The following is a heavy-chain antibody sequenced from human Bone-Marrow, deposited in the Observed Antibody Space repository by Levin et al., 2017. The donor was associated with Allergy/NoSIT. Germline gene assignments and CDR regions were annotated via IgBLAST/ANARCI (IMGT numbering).Heavy chain of an antibody. CDR3: ARDQCITGLLGEQCWFDP. Sequence: SQTLSLTCAISGDSVSSNSGAWNWIRQSPSRGLEWLGRTYYRSKWYNDYAVSVKSRITINPDTSKNQFSLQLNSVTPEDTAVYYCARDQCITGLLGEQCWFDPWGQGTLVTVSS. CDR2: TYYRSKWYN. CDR1: GDSVSSNSGA. J-gene: IGHJ5*02. V-gene: IGHV6-1*01. D-gene: IGHD1-20*01.